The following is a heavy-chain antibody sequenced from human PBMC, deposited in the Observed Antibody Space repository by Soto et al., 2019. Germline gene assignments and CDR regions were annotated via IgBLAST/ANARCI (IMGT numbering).Heavy chain of an antibody. D-gene: IGHD3-3*01. V-gene: IGHV3-30-3*01. Sequence: GGSLRLSCAASGFTFSSYAMHLVRQAPSKGLEWVAVISYDGSNKYYADSVKGRFTISRDNSKNTLYLQMNSLRAEDTAVYYCARETYYDFWSGPYYGMDVWGQGTTVTVSS. CDR1: GFTFSSYA. J-gene: IGHJ6*02. CDR3: ARETYYDFWSGPYYGMDV. CDR2: ISYDGSNK.